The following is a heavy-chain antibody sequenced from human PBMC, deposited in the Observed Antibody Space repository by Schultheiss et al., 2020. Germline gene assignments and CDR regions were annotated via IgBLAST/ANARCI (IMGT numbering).Heavy chain of an antibody. V-gene: IGHV1-18*01. CDR3: ARGRHYDFWSGYLPLFDY. Sequence: ASVKVSCKASGYTFTSYGISWVRQAPGQGLEWMGWISAYKGNTKYSQKFQGRVTITRDTSASTAYMELSSLRSEDTAVYYCARGRHYDFWSGYLPLFDYWGQGTLVTVSS. CDR1: GYTFTSYG. J-gene: IGHJ4*02. D-gene: IGHD3-3*01. CDR2: ISAYKGNT.